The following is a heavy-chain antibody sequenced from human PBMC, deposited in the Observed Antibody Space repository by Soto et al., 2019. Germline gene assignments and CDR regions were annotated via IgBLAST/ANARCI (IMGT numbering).Heavy chain of an antibody. J-gene: IGHJ6*02. CDR3: ARDSVVVVPAAPYYYYYGMDV. CDR1: GDSVSSNSAA. Sequence: PSQTLSLTCAISGDSVSSNSAAWNWIRQSPSRGLEWLGRTYYRSKWYNDYAVSVKSRITINPDTSKNQFSLQLNSVTPEDTAVYYCARDSVVVVPAAPYYYYYGMDVWGQGTTVTSP. D-gene: IGHD2-2*01. V-gene: IGHV6-1*01. CDR2: TYYRSKWYN.